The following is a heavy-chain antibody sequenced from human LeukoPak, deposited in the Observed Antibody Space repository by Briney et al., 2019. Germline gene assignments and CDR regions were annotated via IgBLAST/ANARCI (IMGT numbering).Heavy chain of an antibody. J-gene: IGHJ6*02. CDR1: GFTFSNAW. CDR2: IKSKTDGGTT. D-gene: IGHD4-17*01. V-gene: IGHV3-15*01. Sequence: GGSLRLSCAASGFTFSNAWMSWVRQAPGKGLEWVGRIKSKTDGGTTDYAAPVKGRFTISRDDSKNTLYLQMNSLKTEDTAVYYCTTDTLTTVTKVPHGMDVWGQGTTVTVSS. CDR3: TTDTLTTVTKVPHGMDV.